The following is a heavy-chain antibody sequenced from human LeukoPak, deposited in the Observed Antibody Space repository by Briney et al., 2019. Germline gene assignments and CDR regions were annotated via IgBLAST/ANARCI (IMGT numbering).Heavy chain of an antibody. V-gene: IGHV1-2*02. CDR1: GGTFSSYA. CDR3: ARETPLGSGSYSLPHFDY. CDR2: INPNSGGT. J-gene: IGHJ4*02. Sequence: GSSVKVSCKASGGTFSSYAISWVRQAPGQGLEWMGWINPNSGGTNYAQKFQGRVTMTRDTSISTAYMELSRLRSDDTAVYYCARETPLGSGSYSLPHFDYWGQGTLVTVSS. D-gene: IGHD3-10*02.